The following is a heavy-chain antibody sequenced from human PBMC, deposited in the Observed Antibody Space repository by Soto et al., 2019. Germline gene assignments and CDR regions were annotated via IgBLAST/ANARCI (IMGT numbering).Heavy chain of an antibody. V-gene: IGHV3-48*03. CDR2: ISSSGTSV. CDR3: ARGKSGYSALEFDY. Sequence: GSLRLSCVASGFTFSGYEMNWVRRAPGKGLEWVSYISSSGTSVYYADSVKGRFTMSRDNAKKSLYLQMSSLRADDTALYYCARGKSGYSALEFDYWGQGALVTVSS. J-gene: IGHJ4*02. CDR1: GFTFSGYE. D-gene: IGHD5-18*01.